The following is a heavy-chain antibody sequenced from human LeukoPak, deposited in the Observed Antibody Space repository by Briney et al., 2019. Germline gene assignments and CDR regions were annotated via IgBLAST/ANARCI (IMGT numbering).Heavy chain of an antibody. CDR1: GFTFSSYS. D-gene: IGHD2-15*01. CDR2: ISSSSSYI. CDR3: ARSGAGYCSGGSCDGAFDI. J-gene: IGHJ3*02. V-gene: IGHV3-21*01. Sequence: GGSLRLSCAASGFTFSSYSMIWVRQAPGKGLEWVSSISSSSSYIYYADSVKGRFTISRDNAKNSLYLQMNSLRAEDTAVYYCARSGAGYCSGGSCDGAFDIWGQGTMVTVSS.